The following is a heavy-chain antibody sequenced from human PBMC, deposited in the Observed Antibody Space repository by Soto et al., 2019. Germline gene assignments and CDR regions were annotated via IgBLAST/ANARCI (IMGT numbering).Heavy chain of an antibody. CDR1: ADSINSDKYY. CDR2: IYYRGNA. Sequence: QLQLQESGPGLVKPSETLSLTCSVSADSINSDKYYWGWIRQPPGKGLEWIGSIYYRGNAYYNPSLQTRVTISLDKSKSQFSLKLNSVPAADSSVYFCARLEGLATISYYFDFWGPGALVTVSS. CDR3: ARLEGLATISYYFDF. V-gene: IGHV4-39*01. D-gene: IGHD5-12*01. J-gene: IGHJ4*02.